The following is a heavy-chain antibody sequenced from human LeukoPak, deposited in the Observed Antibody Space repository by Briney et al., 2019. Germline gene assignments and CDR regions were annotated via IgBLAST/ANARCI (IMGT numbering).Heavy chain of an antibody. J-gene: IGHJ4*02. CDR2: VYPSGST. CDR3: ARAGRHYDSSGYYWYFDY. Sequence: SETLSLTCAVSGGSISSNSYYWAWVRQPPGKGLEWIGEVYPSGSTNYNPSLKSRVTISVDKSKNQFSLKMTSVTAADTAVYYCARAGRHYDSSGYYWYFDYWGQGTLVTVSS. V-gene: IGHV4-39*07. CDR1: GGSISSNSYY. D-gene: IGHD3-22*01.